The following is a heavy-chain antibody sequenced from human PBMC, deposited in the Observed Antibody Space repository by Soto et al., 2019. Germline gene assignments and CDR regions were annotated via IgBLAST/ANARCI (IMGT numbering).Heavy chain of an antibody. CDR3: ARGLPLAADY. J-gene: IGHJ4*02. CDR1: GYTFTSYA. CDR2: INAGNGNT. Sequence: QVQLVKSGAEEKKPGASVKVSCKASGYTFTSYAMHWVRQAPGQRLEWMGWINAGNGNTKYSKKFQGRVTITRDTSESTDYMELSSLRSEDTAVYYCARGLPLAADYWGQGTLVTVSS. V-gene: IGHV1-3*05.